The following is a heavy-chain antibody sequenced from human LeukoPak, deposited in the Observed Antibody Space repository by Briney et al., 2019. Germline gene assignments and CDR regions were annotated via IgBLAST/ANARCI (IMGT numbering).Heavy chain of an antibody. CDR3: ARHLPVRYYYGMDV. J-gene: IGHJ6*02. CDR2: IYHSGST. Sequence: SQTLSLTCAVSGGSISSGGYSWSWIRQPPGKGLEWIGYIYHSGSTYYNPSLKSRVTISVDTSKNQFSLKLSSVTAADTAVYYCARHLPVRYYYGMDVWGQGTTVTVSS. D-gene: IGHD4-17*01. V-gene: IGHV4-30-2*01. CDR1: GGSISSGGYS.